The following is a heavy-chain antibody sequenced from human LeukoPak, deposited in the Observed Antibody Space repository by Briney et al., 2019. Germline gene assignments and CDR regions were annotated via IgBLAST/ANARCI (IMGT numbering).Heavy chain of an antibody. CDR2: IYTSGST. CDR3: ARVSYYYGSGSYLVDY. J-gene: IGHJ4*02. V-gene: IGHV4-4*07. Sequence: SETLSLTCTVSGGSISSYYGSWIRQPAGKGLEWIGRIYTSGSTNYNPSLKSRVTMSVDTSKNQFSLKLSSVTAADTAVYYCARVSYYYGSGSYLVDYWGQGTLVTVSS. CDR1: GGSISSYY. D-gene: IGHD3-10*01.